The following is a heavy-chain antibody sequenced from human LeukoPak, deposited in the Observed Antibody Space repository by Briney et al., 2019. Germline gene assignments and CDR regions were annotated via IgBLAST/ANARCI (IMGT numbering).Heavy chain of an antibody. V-gene: IGHV3-48*03. CDR3: ARGSYYYDTTVYYAPDF. CDR1: GFTFSSYE. CDR2: ITGSGGDI. J-gene: IGHJ4*02. Sequence: GGSLRLSCAASGFTFSSYEMNWVRQAPGKGLEWVSYITGSGGDISYADSVKGRFTISRDSAKNSLYLQMNSLRAEDTAVYYCARGSYYYDTTVYYAPDFWGQGTLVTVSS. D-gene: IGHD3-22*01.